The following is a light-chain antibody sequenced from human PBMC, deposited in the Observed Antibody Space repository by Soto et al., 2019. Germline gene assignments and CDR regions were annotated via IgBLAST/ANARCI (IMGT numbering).Light chain of an antibody. CDR3: TSYTDSITLYV. Sequence: QSVLTQPASVSGSPGQSITISCTGTSSDVGGYNYVSWYQQHPGKAPKLMISEVNNRPSGVSNRFSGSKSGNTASLTISGLQAEDEADYYCTSYTDSITLYVFGTGTKLTVL. V-gene: IGLV2-14*01. CDR1: SSDVGGYNY. J-gene: IGLJ1*01. CDR2: EVN.